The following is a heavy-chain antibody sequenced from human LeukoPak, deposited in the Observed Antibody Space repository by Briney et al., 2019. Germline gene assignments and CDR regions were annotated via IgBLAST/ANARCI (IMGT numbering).Heavy chain of an antibody. CDR1: GFTFSSYA. Sequence: GGSLRLSCAGSGFTFSSYAMSWVRQAPGKGLEGVSAISDTGATTYHADSVKGRFTISRDNSRSTLYLQMNSLRAEDTALYYCAKDTSIGRYCTNGVCSPFDYWGQGTLVTVSS. D-gene: IGHD2-8*01. J-gene: IGHJ4*02. V-gene: IGHV3-23*01. CDR3: AKDTSIGRYCTNGVCSPFDY. CDR2: ISDTGATT.